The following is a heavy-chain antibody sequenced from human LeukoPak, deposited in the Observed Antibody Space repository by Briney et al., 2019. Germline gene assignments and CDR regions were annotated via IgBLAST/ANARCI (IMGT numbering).Heavy chain of an antibody. CDR3: ARGFRFKGWSLDY. Sequence: GGSLRLSCAASGFTFDDYAMHWVRQAPGKGLEWVSGINWSGDRIGYADSVKGRFSISRDNAKNSLYLQMNSLRAEDTAVYYCARGFRFKGWSLDYWGQGTLVTVSS. D-gene: IGHD6-19*01. V-gene: IGHV3-9*01. J-gene: IGHJ4*02. CDR2: INWSGDRI. CDR1: GFTFDDYA.